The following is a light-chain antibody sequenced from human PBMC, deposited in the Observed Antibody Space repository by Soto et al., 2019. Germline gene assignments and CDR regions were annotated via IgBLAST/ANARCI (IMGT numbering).Light chain of an antibody. CDR3: EQYYSSPLA. CDR1: QPFLTSPIKNKS. Sequence: DVGMSQSADVLAVALVGGATNKCRSSQPFLTSPIKNKSLAWYQQKPGQPPRLXIYWASTRDSGVPERFSGSGSGTDFTLTITRLEAEDLAVYYCEQYYSSPLALGGGTKVDIK. V-gene: IGKV4-1*01. CDR2: WAS. J-gene: IGKJ4*01.